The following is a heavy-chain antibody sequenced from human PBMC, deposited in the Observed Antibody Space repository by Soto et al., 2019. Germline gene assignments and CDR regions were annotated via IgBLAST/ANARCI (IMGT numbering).Heavy chain of an antibody. CDR2: VYNSGST. Sequence: SETLSLTCTVSGGSISSNYWTWIRQPPGKGLEWIGYVYNSGSTIYNPSLKSRVTISEDTSKSQFSLKVNSKTAADTAVYYCARYRREAVAGYTLDNWGQGILVTVSS. V-gene: IGHV4-59*01. D-gene: IGHD6-13*01. CDR3: ARYRREAVAGYTLDN. J-gene: IGHJ4*02. CDR1: GGSISSNY.